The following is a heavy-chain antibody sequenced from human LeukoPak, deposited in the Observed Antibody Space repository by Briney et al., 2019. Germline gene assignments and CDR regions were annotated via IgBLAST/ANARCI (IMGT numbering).Heavy chain of an antibody. CDR2: IYYSGST. V-gene: IGHV4-59*01. CDR1: GGSISSYY. D-gene: IGHD4-17*01. Sequence: PETLSLTCTVSGGSISSYYWSWIRQPPGKGLEWIGYIYYSGSTNYNPSLKSRVTISVDTSKNQFSLKLSSVTAADTAVYYCARAGTTVTHYYYMDVWGKGTTVTVSS. J-gene: IGHJ6*03. CDR3: ARAGTTVTHYYYMDV.